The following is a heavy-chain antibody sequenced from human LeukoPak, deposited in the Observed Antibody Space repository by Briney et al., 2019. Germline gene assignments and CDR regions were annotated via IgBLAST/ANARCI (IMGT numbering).Heavy chain of an antibody. CDR1: GFTFSDNW. Sequence: GGSLRLSCAASGFTFSDNWMSWVRQAPGKGLEWVANIKQDGSTKYYVDSVKGRFTISRDNAKNSLYLQMNSLRAEDTAMYYCVLKVGDSWGQGTLVTVSS. CDR2: IKQDGSTK. CDR3: VLKVGDS. D-gene: IGHD3-10*01. V-gene: IGHV3-7*03. J-gene: IGHJ4*02.